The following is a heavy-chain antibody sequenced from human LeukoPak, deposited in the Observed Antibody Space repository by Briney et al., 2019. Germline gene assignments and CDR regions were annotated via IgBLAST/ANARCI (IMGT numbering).Heavy chain of an antibody. CDR1: GFTFSNAW. V-gene: IGHV3-23*01. CDR2: ISAGGGST. CDR3: AKGTTWAFDI. D-gene: IGHD3-10*01. Sequence: PGGSLRLSCTASGFTFSNAWMSWVRQAPGKGLEWVSAISAGGGSTYYADSVQGRFTISRDNSKNTLYLQMNTLRAEDTAVYYCAKGTTWAFDIWGQGTMVTVSS. J-gene: IGHJ3*02.